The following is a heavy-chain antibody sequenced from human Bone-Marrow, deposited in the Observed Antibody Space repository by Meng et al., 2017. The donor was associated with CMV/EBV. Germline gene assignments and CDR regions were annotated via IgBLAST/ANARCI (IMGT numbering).Heavy chain of an antibody. V-gene: IGHV3-74*01. CDR3: ARRAGEVGATFYYYYGMDV. J-gene: IGHJ6*02. D-gene: IGHD1-26*01. Sequence: GESLKISCAASGLTFSSYGMHWVRQAPGKGLVWVSRINSDGSSTSYADSVKGRFTISRDNAKNTLYLQMNSLRAEDTAVYYCARRAGEVGATFYYYYGMDVWGQGTTVTVSS. CDR2: INSDGSST. CDR1: GLTFSSYG.